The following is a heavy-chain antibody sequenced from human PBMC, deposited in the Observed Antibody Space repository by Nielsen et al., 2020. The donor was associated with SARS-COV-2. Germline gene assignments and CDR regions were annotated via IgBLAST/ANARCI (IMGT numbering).Heavy chain of an antibody. J-gene: IGHJ6*03. CDR1: GFTFSGSA. Sequence: GESLKISCAASGFTFSGSAMHWVRQASGKGLEWVGRIRSKANSYATAYAASVKGRFTISRDDSKNTAYLQMSSLKTEDTAVYYCTSVWFGNARYMDVWGKGTTVTVSS. V-gene: IGHV3-73*01. CDR2: IRSKANSYAT. CDR3: TSVWFGNARYMDV. D-gene: IGHD3-10*01.